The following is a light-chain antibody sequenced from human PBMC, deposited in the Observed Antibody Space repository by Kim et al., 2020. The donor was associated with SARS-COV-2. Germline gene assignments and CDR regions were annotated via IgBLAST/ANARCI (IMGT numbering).Light chain of an antibody. CDR3: QQYGSSPLQGT. V-gene: IGKV3-20*01. J-gene: IGKJ1*01. Sequence: GERATVSCRASQSFSSSYLTWYQQKPGQPPRLLIYGASTRATGIPDRFSGSGSGTDFTLTISRLEPEDFAVYYCQQYGSSPLQGTFGQGTKVDIK. CDR1: QSFSSSY. CDR2: GAS.